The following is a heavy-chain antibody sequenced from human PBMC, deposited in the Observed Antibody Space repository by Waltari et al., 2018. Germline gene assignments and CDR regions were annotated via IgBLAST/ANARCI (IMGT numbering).Heavy chain of an antibody. CDR1: GFTFCTYW. J-gene: IGHJ4*02. Sequence: VQVVESGGGLVQPGGSLRLVLAASGFTFCTYWMTWVRQAPGKGLEWVANINPEGSEQYYVASVKGRFTISRDNAKNSLYLQMSSLRAEDTAVYYCVRGGGKMSDYWGQGTLVTVSS. CDR2: INPEGSEQ. D-gene: IGHD1-26*01. V-gene: IGHV3-7*01. CDR3: VRGGGKMSDY.